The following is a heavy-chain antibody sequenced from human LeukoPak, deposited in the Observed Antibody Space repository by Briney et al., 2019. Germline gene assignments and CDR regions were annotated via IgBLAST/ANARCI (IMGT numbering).Heavy chain of an antibody. V-gene: IGHV5-51*01. CDR3: ARSGGRSYGSYYFDY. D-gene: IGHD5-18*01. J-gene: IGHJ4*02. CDR2: IYPGDSDT. CDR1: GYSFTSYW. Sequence: VESLKISCKGSGYSFTSYWIGWVRQMPGKGLEWMGIIYPGDSDTRYSPSFQGQVTISADKSISTAYLQWSSLKASDTAMYYCARSGGRSYGSYYFDYWGLGTLVTVSS.